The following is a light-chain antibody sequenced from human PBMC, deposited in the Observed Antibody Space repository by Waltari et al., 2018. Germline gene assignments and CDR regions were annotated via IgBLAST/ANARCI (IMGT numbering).Light chain of an antibody. Sequence: QYVLTQPPSLSRTPGQWVTISCSGTTSNIGGNSVTWYQQVPGKAPKLLIYSISQRPSGVPVRFSGSKSGTSASLAISGLQPEDEADYYCAVWDDSVSGWVFGGGTKLTVL. CDR3: AVWDDSVSGWV. CDR1: TSNIGGNS. CDR2: SIS. J-gene: IGLJ3*02. V-gene: IGLV1-44*01.